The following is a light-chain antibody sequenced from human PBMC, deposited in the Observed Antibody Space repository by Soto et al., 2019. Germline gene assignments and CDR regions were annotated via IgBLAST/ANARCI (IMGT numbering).Light chain of an antibody. Sequence: QSVLTQPASVSGSPGQSTTISCTGTSSDIGNYDFFSWYQQHPGKVPKLVIYEVTKRPSGVSYRFSGSKSGNTASLTISGLQAEDEADYYCSSYTISDPLVFGTGTKLTVL. CDR2: EVT. CDR1: SSDIGNYDF. V-gene: IGLV2-14*01. CDR3: SSYTISDPLV. J-gene: IGLJ1*01.